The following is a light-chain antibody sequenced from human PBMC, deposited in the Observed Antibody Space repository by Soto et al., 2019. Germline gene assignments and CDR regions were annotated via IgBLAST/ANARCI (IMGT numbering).Light chain of an antibody. Sequence: DIQMTQSPSTLSASVGDRVTITCRASQSISSWLAWYQQKPGKAPKLLIYKASSLESGVPSRFSGSGSGTEFPLTISSLQPDDFANYYCQQYNSYSTFGQGTKVDIK. CDR3: QQYNSYST. CDR1: QSISSW. V-gene: IGKV1-5*03. CDR2: KAS. J-gene: IGKJ1*01.